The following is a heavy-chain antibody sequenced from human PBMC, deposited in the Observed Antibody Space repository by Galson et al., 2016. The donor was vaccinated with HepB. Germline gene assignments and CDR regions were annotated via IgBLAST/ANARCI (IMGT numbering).Heavy chain of an antibody. CDR3: AKELVRSAFDS. CDR1: GVTFSTSG. J-gene: IGHJ3*02. D-gene: IGHD3-10*01. V-gene: IGHV3-48*02. Sequence: SLRLSCAASGVTFSTSGLNWVRQAPGRGLQWVSYISSSISTIYYADSVKGRFTISRDNAKNSVYLQMNSLRDEDTAVYYCAKELVRSAFDSWGQGTMVTVSS. CDR2: ISSSISTI.